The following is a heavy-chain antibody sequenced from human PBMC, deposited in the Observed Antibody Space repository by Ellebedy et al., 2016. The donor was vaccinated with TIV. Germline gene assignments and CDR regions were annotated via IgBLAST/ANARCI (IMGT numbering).Heavy chain of an antibody. CDR3: ARHVNHNSRADY. J-gene: IGHJ4*02. V-gene: IGHV4-34*01. CDR1: GGSFSTYY. Sequence: SETLSLXXAIYGGSFSTYYWNWIRQPPGKGLEWIGEINHSGGGAYNPSLQSRATISVDASKKDFSLKLTSVTAADTAVYYCARHVNHNSRADYWGQGTLVTVSS. D-gene: IGHD2/OR15-2a*01. CDR2: INHSGGG.